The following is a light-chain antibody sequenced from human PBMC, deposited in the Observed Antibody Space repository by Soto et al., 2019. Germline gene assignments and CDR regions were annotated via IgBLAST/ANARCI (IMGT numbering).Light chain of an antibody. V-gene: IGLV2-14*01. CDR2: DVS. Sequence: ALTQPASVSGSPGQSFTISCTGTSSDVGGYNYVSWYQQHPGKAPKLMIYDVSNRPSGVSNRFSGSKSGNTASLTISGLQAEDEADYYCSSYTSSSFPYVFGTGTKLTVL. CDR3: SSYTSSSFPYV. J-gene: IGLJ1*01. CDR1: SSDVGGYNY.